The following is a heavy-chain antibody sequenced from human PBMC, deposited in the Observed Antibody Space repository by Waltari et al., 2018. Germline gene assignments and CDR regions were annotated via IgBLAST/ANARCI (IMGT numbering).Heavy chain of an antibody. D-gene: IGHD4-17*01. J-gene: IGHJ4*02. CDR3: ARAIPWHDYGDLLFDY. Sequence: EVQLVESGGGLIQPGGSLRLSCAASGFTVSINYMRWVRQAPGKGLEWVSVIYSGGSTYYADSVKGRFTISRDNSKNTLYLQMNSLRAEDTAVYYCARAIPWHDYGDLLFDYWGQGTLVTVSS. CDR1: GFTVSINY. V-gene: IGHV3-53*01. CDR2: IYSGGST.